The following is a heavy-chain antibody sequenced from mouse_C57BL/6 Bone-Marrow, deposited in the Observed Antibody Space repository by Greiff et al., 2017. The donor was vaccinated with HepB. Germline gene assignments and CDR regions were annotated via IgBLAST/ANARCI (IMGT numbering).Heavy chain of an antibody. V-gene: IGHV1-55*01. CDR1: GYTFTSYW. CDR3: AREGWLLRGGFAY. J-gene: IGHJ3*01. Sequence: VQLQQPGAELVKPGASVKMSCKASGYTFTSYWITWVKQRPGQGLEWIGDIYPGSGSTNYNEKFKSKATLTVDTSSSTAYMQLSSLTSEDSAVYYCAREGWLLRGGFAYWGQGTLVTVSA. CDR2: IYPGSGST. D-gene: IGHD2-3*01.